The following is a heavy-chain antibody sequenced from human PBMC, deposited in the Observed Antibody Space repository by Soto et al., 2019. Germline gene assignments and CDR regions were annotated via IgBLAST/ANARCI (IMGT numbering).Heavy chain of an antibody. CDR1: GFTFSSYA. J-gene: IGHJ3*02. CDR2: ISGSGGST. CDR3: AKDRGTYYDFSAFDI. D-gene: IGHD3-3*01. V-gene: IGHV3-23*01. Sequence: GLPLRLSCAASGFTFSSYAMSWVRQAPGKGLEWVSAISGSGGSTYYADSVKGRFTISRDNSKNTLYLQMNSLRAEDTAVYYCAKDRGTYYDFSAFDIWGQGTMVTVSS.